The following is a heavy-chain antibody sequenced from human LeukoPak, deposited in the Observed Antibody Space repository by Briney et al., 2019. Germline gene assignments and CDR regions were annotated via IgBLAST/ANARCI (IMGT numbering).Heavy chain of an antibody. CDR3: ARSPLRDGYNLGMDYYYGVDV. CDR2: ISSSGSTI. CDR1: GFTFSDYY. Sequence: GGSLRLSCAGSGFTFSDYYMSWIRQAPGKGLEWVSYISSSGSTIYYADSVKGRFTISRDNAKNSLYLQMNSLRAEDTAVYYCARSPLRDGYNLGMDYYYGVDVWGQGTTVTVSS. V-gene: IGHV3-11*01. D-gene: IGHD5-24*01. J-gene: IGHJ6*02.